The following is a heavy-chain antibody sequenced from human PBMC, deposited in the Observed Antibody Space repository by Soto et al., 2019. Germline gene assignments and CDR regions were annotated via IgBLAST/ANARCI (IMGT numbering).Heavy chain of an antibody. CDR1: GFTFSSYA. CDR3: AKGGYYSYHVTH. J-gene: IGHJ4*02. D-gene: IGHD4-4*01. V-gene: IGHV3-23*01. Sequence: EVQLLESGGGSVQPGGSLRLSCAASGFTFSSYAMGWVRQAPGKGLEWVSTISGSGDRTYYADSVKGRFTISRDNSKNRLFLQMNSLRADDTALYYCAKGGYYSYHVTHWGQGTLVTVSS. CDR2: ISGSGDRT.